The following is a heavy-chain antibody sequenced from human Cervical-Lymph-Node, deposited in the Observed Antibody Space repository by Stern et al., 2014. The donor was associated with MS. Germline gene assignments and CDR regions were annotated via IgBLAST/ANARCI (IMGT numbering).Heavy chain of an antibody. CDR1: GGTFNTNG. D-gene: IGHD6-6*01. Sequence: VQLVESGAEVKKPGSSVKVSCKASGGTFNTNGISWVRQAPGQGLEWMGGIIPIFGTALYAQKVQGRVTITANESTRPGSMELSSLRSEDTAVYYCARAAYSTSSYNYWGQGTLVIVSS. V-gene: IGHV1-69*01. CDR3: ARAAYSTSSYNY. CDR2: IIPIFGTA. J-gene: IGHJ4*02.